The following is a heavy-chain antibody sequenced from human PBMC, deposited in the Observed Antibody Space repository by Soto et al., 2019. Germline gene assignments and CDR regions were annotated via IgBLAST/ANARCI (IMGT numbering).Heavy chain of an antibody. J-gene: IGHJ3*02. D-gene: IGHD6-6*01. Sequence: HPGGSLRLSCAASGFTFSSYWMSWVRQAPGKGLEWVANIKQDGSEKYYVDSVKGRFTISRDNAKNSLYLQMNSLRAEDTAVYYCARGTRVGIAARPREDAFDIWGQGTMVIVSS. V-gene: IGHV3-7*01. CDR2: IKQDGSEK. CDR1: GFTFSSYW. CDR3: ARGTRVGIAARPREDAFDI.